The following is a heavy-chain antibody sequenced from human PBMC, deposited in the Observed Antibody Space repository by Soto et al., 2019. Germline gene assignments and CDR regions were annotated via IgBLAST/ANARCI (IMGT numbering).Heavy chain of an antibody. D-gene: IGHD3-22*01. CDR1: GGTFSSYA. J-gene: IGHJ3*02. V-gene: IGHV1-69*06. Sequence: SVKVSCKASGGTFSSYAISWVRQAPGQGLEWMGGIIPIFGTANYAQKFQGRVTITADKSTSTAYMELSSLRSEDAAVYYCAGGMRRITMIVVVITNDAFDIWGQGTMVTVSS. CDR2: IIPIFGTA. CDR3: AGGMRRITMIVVVITNDAFDI.